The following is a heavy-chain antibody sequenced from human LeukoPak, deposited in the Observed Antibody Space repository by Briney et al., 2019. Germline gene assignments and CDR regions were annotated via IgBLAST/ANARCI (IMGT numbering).Heavy chain of an antibody. CDR1: GYTFTGYY. CDR3: ARDLGDRWVFDY. CDR2: INPNSGGT. J-gene: IGHJ4*02. V-gene: IGHV1-2*02. Sequence: ASVKVSCKASGYTFTGYYMHWVRQAPGQGLEWMGWINPNSGGTNYAQKFQGRVTMTRDTSISTAYMELSRLRSDDTAVYYCARDLGDRWVFDYWGQGTLVTVSS. D-gene: IGHD3-16*01.